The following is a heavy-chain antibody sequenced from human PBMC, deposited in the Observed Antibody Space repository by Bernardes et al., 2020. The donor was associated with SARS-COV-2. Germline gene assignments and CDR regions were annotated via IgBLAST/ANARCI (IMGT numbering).Heavy chain of an antibody. V-gene: IGHV3-23*01. Sequence: GGSLRLSCAASGFTFSSYAMSWVRQAPGKGLEWVSAISGSGGSTYYADSVKGRFTISRDNSKNTLYLQMNSLRAEDTAVYYCAKEAGGRAWDIVATKGRYFDYWGQGTLVTVSS. CDR2: ISGSGGST. J-gene: IGHJ4*02. D-gene: IGHD5-12*01. CDR1: GFTFSSYA. CDR3: AKEAGGRAWDIVATKGRYFDY.